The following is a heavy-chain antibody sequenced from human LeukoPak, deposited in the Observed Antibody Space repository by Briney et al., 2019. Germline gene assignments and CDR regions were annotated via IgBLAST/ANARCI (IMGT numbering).Heavy chain of an antibody. Sequence: PGRSLGLSCAASGFTFSSYGMHWVRQAPGKGLEWVAVISYDGSNKYYADSVKGRFTISRDNSKNTLYLQMNSLRAEDTAVYYCAKDGYSSGWYGWFDPWGQGTLVTVSS. CDR1: GFTFSSYG. CDR2: ISYDGSNK. J-gene: IGHJ5*02. V-gene: IGHV3-30*18. CDR3: AKDGYSSGWYGWFDP. D-gene: IGHD6-19*01.